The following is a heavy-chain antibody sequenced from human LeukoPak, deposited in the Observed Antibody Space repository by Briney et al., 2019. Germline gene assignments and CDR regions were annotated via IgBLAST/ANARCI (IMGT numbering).Heavy chain of an antibody. D-gene: IGHD3-22*01. Sequence: ASVKVSCKASGYTFTSYGISWVRQAPGQGLEWMGWISAYSGNTNYAQKLQGRVTMTTDTSTSTAYMELRSLRSDDTAVYYCARAVGYYYDSSGAGNYWGQGTLVTVSS. CDR3: ARAVGYYYDSSGAGNY. CDR2: ISAYSGNT. J-gene: IGHJ4*02. CDR1: GYTFTSYG. V-gene: IGHV1-18*01.